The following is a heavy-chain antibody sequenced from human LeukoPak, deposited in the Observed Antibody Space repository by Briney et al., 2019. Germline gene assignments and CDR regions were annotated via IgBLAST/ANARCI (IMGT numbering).Heavy chain of an antibody. J-gene: IGHJ2*01. V-gene: IGHV4-59*08. D-gene: IGHD3-16*01. CDR1: GASISSYY. CDR2: ISHYGST. CDR3: TRRGEVYWYFDL. Sequence: SETLSLTCTVSGASISSYYWRWLRQPPGKGPEWIGYISHYGSTNYNPPLKSRVTISVDTSTNQLSLKMNSVTAADTAVYYCTRRGEVYWYFDLWGRGTLVTVSS.